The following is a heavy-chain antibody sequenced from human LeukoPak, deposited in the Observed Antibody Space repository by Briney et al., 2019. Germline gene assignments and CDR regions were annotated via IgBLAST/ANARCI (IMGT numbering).Heavy chain of an antibody. CDR3: ARSEYYPHPDGY. Sequence: ASVKVSCMASGYTFTSYYMHWVRQAPGQGLEWMGIINPSGGSTSYAQKFQGRVTMTRDTSTTTVYMELSSLRSEDTAVYYCARSEYYPHPDGYWGQGTLVTVSS. D-gene: IGHD3-10*01. CDR1: GYTFTSYY. V-gene: IGHV1-46*01. CDR2: INPSGGST. J-gene: IGHJ4*02.